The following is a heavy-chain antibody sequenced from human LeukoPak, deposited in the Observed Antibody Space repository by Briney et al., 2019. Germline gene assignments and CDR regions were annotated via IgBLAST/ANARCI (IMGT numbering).Heavy chain of an antibody. V-gene: IGHV4-59*01. J-gene: IGHJ6*03. CDR1: GGSFSGYY. CDR3: ARGRSSMVRGYYYYYMDV. D-gene: IGHD3-10*01. Sequence: PSETLSLTCAVYGGSFSGYYWSWIRQPPGKGLEWIGYIYYSGSTNYNPSLKSRVTISVDTSKNQSSLTLSSVTAADTAVYYCARGRSSMVRGYYYYYMDVWGKGTTVTISS. CDR2: IYYSGST.